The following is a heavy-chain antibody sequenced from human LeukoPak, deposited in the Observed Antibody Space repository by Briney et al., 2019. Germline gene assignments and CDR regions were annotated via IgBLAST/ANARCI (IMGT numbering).Heavy chain of an antibody. CDR3: ARVRGYYYHSSAEACDI. CDR1: GYTFIDYF. J-gene: IGHJ3*02. D-gene: IGHD3-22*01. Sequence: ASVKVSCKTSGYTFIDYFIHWVRQAPGQGLEWMGWINPNSGAMKNAQKFQGRVTLTRDMSTSTVYMELGGLTFDDTAVYCCARVRGYYYHSSAEACDIWGQGTTVTVSA. V-gene: IGHV1-2*02. CDR2: INPNSGAM.